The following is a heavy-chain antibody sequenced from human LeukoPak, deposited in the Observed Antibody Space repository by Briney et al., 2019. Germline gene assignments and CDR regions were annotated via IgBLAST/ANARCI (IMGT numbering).Heavy chain of an antibody. CDR3: ASRMKTYYDILTGYFDMGYFDY. CDR2: IIPIVGTA. J-gene: IGHJ4*02. CDR1: GGTFSSYA. D-gene: IGHD3-9*01. Sequence: SSVKVSCKASGGTFSSYAISWVRQTPGQGLEWMGGIIPIVGTANYAQKFQGRVTITADESTSTAYMELSSLSSEDTAVYYCASRMKTYYDILTGYFDMGYFDYWGQGTLVTVSS. V-gene: IGHV1-69*13.